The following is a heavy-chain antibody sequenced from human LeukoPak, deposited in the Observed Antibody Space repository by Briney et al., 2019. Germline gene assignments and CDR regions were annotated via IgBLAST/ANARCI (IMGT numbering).Heavy chain of an antibody. D-gene: IGHD2-2*01. CDR1: GGSVSSSNYH. V-gene: IGHV4-39*01. Sequence: SETLSLTCTVSGGSVSSSNYHWAWIRQSPGMGLQWIGTLFSTGITSQTPDASLRSRITLSVDTSRNQFSLELRSLTASDTAIFYCASIPGSGTSWFHFDNWGQGTLVTVSS. CDR2: LFSTGIT. CDR3: ASIPGSGTSWFHFDN. J-gene: IGHJ4*02.